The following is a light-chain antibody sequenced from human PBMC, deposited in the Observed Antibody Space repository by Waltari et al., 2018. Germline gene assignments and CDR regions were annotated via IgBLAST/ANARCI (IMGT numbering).Light chain of an antibody. CDR1: QSINIF. V-gene: IGKV1-39*01. Sequence: DIQMTQSPSSLSASVGASVTVTCRASQSINIFLNWYQQRPGKAPKLLIFGASTLQTGVPFRFSASGSGTDFTLTISSLQPEDVATYYCQQSYRPPWTFGQGTTVEI. J-gene: IGKJ1*01. CDR2: GAS. CDR3: QQSYRPPWT.